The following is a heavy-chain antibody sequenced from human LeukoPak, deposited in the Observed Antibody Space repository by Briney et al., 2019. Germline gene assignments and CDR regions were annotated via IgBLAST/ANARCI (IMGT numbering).Heavy chain of an antibody. CDR1: GFTFSSYS. CDR2: ISSSSSYI. Sequence: PGGSLRLSCAASGFTFSSYSMTWVRQAPGKGLEWVSSISSSSSYIYYADSVKGRFTISRDNSKNTLYLQMNSLRGEDTAVYYCARGQLLLEGYFYYMDVWGKGTTVTVSS. CDR3: ARGQLLLEGYFYYMDV. V-gene: IGHV3-21*01. J-gene: IGHJ6*03. D-gene: IGHD1-26*01.